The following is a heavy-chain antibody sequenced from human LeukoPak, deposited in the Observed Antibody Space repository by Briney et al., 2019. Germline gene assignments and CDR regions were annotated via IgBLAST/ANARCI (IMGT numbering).Heavy chain of an antibody. D-gene: IGHD6-19*01. CDR3: ARTAYSSGERGGKNWFDP. CDR1: GYTFTSYY. J-gene: IGHJ5*02. CDR2: INPSGGST. Sequence: ASVKVSCKASGYTFTSYYMHWVRQAPGQGPEWMGIINPSGGSTSYAQKFQGRVTMTRDTSTSTVYMELSSLRSEDTAVYYCARTAYSSGERGGKNWFDPWGQGTLVTVSS. V-gene: IGHV1-46*03.